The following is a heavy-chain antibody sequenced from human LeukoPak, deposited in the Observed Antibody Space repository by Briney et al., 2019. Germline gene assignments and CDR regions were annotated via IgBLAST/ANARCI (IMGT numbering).Heavy chain of an antibody. Sequence: SETLSLTCTVSGGSISSYYCSWIRQPPGKGLEWIGYIYTSGSTNYNPSLKSRVTISVDTSKNQFSLKLSSVTAADTAVYYCARLSREPAAIRPVYNWFDPWGQGTLVTVSS. D-gene: IGHD2-2*02. CDR2: IYTSGST. CDR1: GGSISSYY. J-gene: IGHJ5*02. CDR3: ARLSREPAAIRPVYNWFDP. V-gene: IGHV4-4*09.